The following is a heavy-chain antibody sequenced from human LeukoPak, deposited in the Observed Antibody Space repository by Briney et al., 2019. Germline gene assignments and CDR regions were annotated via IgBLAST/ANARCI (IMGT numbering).Heavy chain of an antibody. CDR1: RFAFSDYE. J-gene: IGHJ4*02. D-gene: IGHD2-15*01. Sequence: GGSLRLSCAASRFAFSDYEMNWVRQAPGKGLEWVSYISSGGSIIHYADSVKGRFTISRDDANNSLYLQMNSLRAEDTAIYYCARTGCSSDTCCSEYYFDYWGQGTLVTVSS. CDR3: ARTGCSSDTCCSEYYFDY. V-gene: IGHV3-48*03. CDR2: ISSGGSII.